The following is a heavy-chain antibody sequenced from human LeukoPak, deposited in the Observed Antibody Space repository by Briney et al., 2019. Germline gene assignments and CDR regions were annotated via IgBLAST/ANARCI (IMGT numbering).Heavy chain of an antibody. J-gene: IGHJ6*02. CDR1: GFTFSSYA. Sequence: GGSLRLSCAASGFTFSSYAMSWVRQAPGKGLEWVSAISGSGGSTYYADSVKGRFTISRDNSKNTLYLQMNSLRAEDTAVYSCAKVYCSSTSCRNYYYYYGMDVWGQGTTVTVSS. V-gene: IGHV3-23*01. CDR3: AKVYCSSTSCRNYYYYYGMDV. CDR2: ISGSGGST. D-gene: IGHD2-2*01.